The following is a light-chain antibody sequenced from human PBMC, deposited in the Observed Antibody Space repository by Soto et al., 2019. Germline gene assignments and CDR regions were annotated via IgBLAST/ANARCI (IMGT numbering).Light chain of an antibody. CDR1: QSISSY. J-gene: IGKJ1*01. Sequence: LKKSPATLSVSTGPRVTLSCRAGQSISSYLAWYQQRPGQPSRLLIYDASKRATGIPARFSGNVSGTDFTLPIRRLEPEDFAPYYCQQYNNWPLWTFGQGTMVDI. CDR2: DAS. CDR3: QQYNNWPLWT. V-gene: IGKV3-11*01.